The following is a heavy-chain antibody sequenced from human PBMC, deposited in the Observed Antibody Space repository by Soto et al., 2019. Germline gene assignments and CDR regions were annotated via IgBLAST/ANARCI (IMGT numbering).Heavy chain of an antibody. CDR3: ARAGDYDFRSGYSNDAFDI. D-gene: IGHD3-3*01. V-gene: IGHV4-59*01. CDR2: IYYSGST. CDR1: SGSMSGYY. J-gene: IGHJ3*02. Sequence: SETLSLTCTVSSGSMSGYYWNWIRQPPGKGLEWIGYIYYSGSTNYNPSLKSRVTISVDTSKNQFSLKLSSVTAADTAVYYCARAGDYDFRSGYSNDAFDIWGQGTMVTVSS.